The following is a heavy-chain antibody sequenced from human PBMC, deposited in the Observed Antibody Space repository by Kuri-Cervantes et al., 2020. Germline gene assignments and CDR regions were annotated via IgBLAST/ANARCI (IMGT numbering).Heavy chain of an antibody. D-gene: IGHD4-17*01. J-gene: IGHJ3*02. CDR3: AGSYGYYLDPTSWGAFDI. V-gene: IGHV1-18*01. CDR1: GYTFTSYG. CDR2: ISAYNGNT. Sequence: ASVKVSCKASGYTFTSYGISWVRQASGQGLEWMGWISAYNGNTNYAQKLQGRVTMTTDTSTSTAYMELRSLRSDDTAVYYCAGSYGYYLDPTSWGAFDIWGQGTMVTVSS.